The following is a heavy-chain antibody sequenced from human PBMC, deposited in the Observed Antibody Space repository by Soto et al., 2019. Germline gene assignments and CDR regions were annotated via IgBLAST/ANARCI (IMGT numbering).Heavy chain of an antibody. J-gene: IGHJ1*01. CDR1: GYTLTELS. Sequence: ASVKVSCKVSGYTLTELSMHWVRQAPGKGLEWMGGFDPEDGETIYAQKFQGRVTMTEDTSTDTAYMELSSLRSEDTAVHYCATDTSGNYNMAEYFQHWGQGTLVTVSS. CDR3: ATDTSGNYNMAEYFQH. V-gene: IGHV1-24*01. CDR2: FDPEDGET. D-gene: IGHD1-7*01.